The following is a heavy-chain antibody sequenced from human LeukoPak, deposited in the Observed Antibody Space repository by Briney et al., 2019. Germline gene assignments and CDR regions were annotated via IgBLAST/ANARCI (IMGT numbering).Heavy chain of an antibody. Sequence: GGSLRLSCAASGFTFSSYEMNWVRQAPGKGLEWVSYISSSGSTIYYADSVQGRFTISRNNAKNSLYLQMSSLRAEDTAVYYCARNDYNFDYWGQGTLVTVSS. CDR1: GFTFSSYE. D-gene: IGHD3-16*01. J-gene: IGHJ4*02. CDR2: ISSSGSTI. CDR3: ARNDYNFDY. V-gene: IGHV3-48*03.